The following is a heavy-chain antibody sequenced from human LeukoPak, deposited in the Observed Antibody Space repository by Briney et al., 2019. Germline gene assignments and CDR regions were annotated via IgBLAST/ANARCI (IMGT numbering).Heavy chain of an antibody. Sequence: SETLSLTCSVSGDSISSGDFNWRWLRQHPGKGLEWIGYIYHSGRTNYNPSLESRLTISVDTSRDQFSLRLTSVTAADTAVYFCARERAGAGAHFDYWGQGTLVTVSS. CDR2: IYHSGRT. CDR1: GDSISSGDFN. V-gene: IGHV4-31*03. CDR3: ARERAGAGAHFDY. J-gene: IGHJ4*02. D-gene: IGHD3-10*01.